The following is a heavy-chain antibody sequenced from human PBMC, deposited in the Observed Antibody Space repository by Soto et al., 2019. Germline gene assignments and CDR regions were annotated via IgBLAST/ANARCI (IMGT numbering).Heavy chain of an antibody. J-gene: IGHJ4*02. CDR1: GGSISSYY. Sequence: SETLSLTCTVSGGSISSYYWSWIRQPPGKGLEWIGYIYYSGSTNYNPSLKSRVTISVDTSKNQFSLKQSSVTAADTAVYYCARHTGHSSGWYYFDYWGQGTLVTVSS. V-gene: IGHV4-59*08. D-gene: IGHD6-19*01. CDR3: ARHTGHSSGWYYFDY. CDR2: IYYSGST.